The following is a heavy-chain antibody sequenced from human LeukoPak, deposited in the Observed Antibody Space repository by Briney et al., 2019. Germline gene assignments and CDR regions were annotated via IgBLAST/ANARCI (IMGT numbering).Heavy chain of an antibody. D-gene: IGHD2-2*01. CDR1: GFTFDNYA. V-gene: IGHV4-34*01. CDR2: INHSGST. CDR3: ARGSVVPAAMYYYYYMDV. J-gene: IGHJ6*03. Sequence: GSLRLSCAASGFTFDNYAMHWVRQAPGKGLEWVGEINHSGSTDYNPSLKSRVTISVDTSKKQFSLKLSSVTAADTAVYYCARGSVVPAAMYYYYYMDVWGKGTTVTVSS.